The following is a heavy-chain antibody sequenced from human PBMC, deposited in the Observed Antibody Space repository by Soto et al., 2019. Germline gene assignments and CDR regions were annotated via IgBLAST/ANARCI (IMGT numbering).Heavy chain of an antibody. Sequence: QTLSLTCAISGDSVSGNSAAWNWIRQSPSRGLEWLGRTYYRSKWYNDYAVSVKSRITINPDTSKNQFSLQLNSVTPEDTAVYCGARGGGFSYDLTGYYYSAMEAWGPGTKVTVFS. J-gene: IGHJ6*02. CDR3: ARGGGFSYDLTGYYYSAMEA. CDR2: TYYRSKWYN. D-gene: IGHD5-18*01. CDR1: GDSVSGNSAA. V-gene: IGHV6-1*01.